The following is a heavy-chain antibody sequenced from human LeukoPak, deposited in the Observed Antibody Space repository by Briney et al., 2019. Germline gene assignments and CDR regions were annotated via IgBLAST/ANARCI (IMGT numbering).Heavy chain of an antibody. Sequence: PGGSLRLSCAASGFTFSSYGMHWVRQAPGKGLEWVAVISYDGSNKYYADSVKGRFTISRDNSKNTLYLQMNSLRAEDTAVYYCAKDDSDFDWLPWDYWGQGTLVTVSS. CDR1: GFTFSSYG. CDR3: AKDDSDFDWLPWDY. CDR2: ISYDGSNK. D-gene: IGHD3-9*01. V-gene: IGHV3-30*18. J-gene: IGHJ4*02.